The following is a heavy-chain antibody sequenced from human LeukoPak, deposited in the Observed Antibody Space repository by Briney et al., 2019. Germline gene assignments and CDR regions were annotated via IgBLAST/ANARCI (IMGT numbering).Heavy chain of an antibody. J-gene: IGHJ4*02. CDR2: INPNSGGT. CDR1: GYTFTCYY. CDR3: AREWGSSGWSPFDY. D-gene: IGHD6-19*01. V-gene: IGHV1-2*06. Sequence: ASVKVSCKASGYTFTCYYMHWVRQAPGQGLEWMGRINPNSGGTNYAQKFQGRVTITRDTSISTAYMELSRLRSDDTAVYYCAREWGSSGWSPFDYWGQGTLVTVSS.